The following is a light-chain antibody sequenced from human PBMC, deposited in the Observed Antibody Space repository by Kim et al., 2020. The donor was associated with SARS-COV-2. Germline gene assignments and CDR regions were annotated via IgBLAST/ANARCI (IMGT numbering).Light chain of an antibody. CDR3: QQYNGWPPYT. V-gene: IGKV3-15*01. J-gene: IGKJ2*01. CDR2: DGS. Sequence: VSPGARAAPSCRASQTINTNIAGYQQQHGQAPSLLMYDGSARARGVPARFSGSGSGTEFTLSISSVQSEDVAMYYCQQYNGWPPYTFGQGTKLEI. CDR1: QTINTN.